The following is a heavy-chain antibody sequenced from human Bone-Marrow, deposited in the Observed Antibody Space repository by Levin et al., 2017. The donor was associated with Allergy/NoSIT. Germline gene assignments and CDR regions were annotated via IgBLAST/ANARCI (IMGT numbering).Heavy chain of an antibody. J-gene: IGHJ3*02. Sequence: ETLSLTCAASGFTFSNAWMSWVRQAPGKGLEWVGRIKSKTDGGTTDYAAPVKGRFTISRDDSKNTLYLQMNSLKTEDTAVYYCTTMSCSSTSCYSRLGRPSNIAAAGTPYAFDIWGQGTMVTVSS. CDR1: GFTFSNAW. D-gene: IGHD2-2*01. CDR3: TTMSCSSTSCYSRLGRPSNIAAAGTPYAFDI. V-gene: IGHV3-15*01. CDR2: IKSKTDGGTT.